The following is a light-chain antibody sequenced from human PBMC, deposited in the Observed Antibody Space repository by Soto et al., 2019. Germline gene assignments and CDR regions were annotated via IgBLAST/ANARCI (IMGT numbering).Light chain of an antibody. CDR3: QQYGTSPQT. V-gene: IGKV3-20*01. Sequence: EVVLTQSPGTLSLSPGERATLSCKASQSVSRNYFAGYQQKPGQAPRLLISGASNSRATGVPDRFSGGGSGTDFILTISRLEPEDFPVYFCQQYGTSPQTFGQGTKVEIK. CDR2: GASN. J-gene: IGKJ1*01. CDR1: QSVSRNY.